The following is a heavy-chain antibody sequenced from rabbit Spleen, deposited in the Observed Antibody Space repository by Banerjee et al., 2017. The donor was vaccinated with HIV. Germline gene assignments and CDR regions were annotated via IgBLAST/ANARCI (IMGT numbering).Heavy chain of an antibody. CDR3: ARDAGTSFSTYGMDL. Sequence: QSLEESGGGLVKPGASLTLTCNASGFSFNSGYDMCWVRQAPGKGLEWVACAYAGSGGTTYYASWAKGRFTISKASSTTVTLQMTSLTAADTATYFCARDAGTSFSTYGMDLWGPGTRVTVS. CDR1: GFSFNSGYD. J-gene: IGHJ6*01. D-gene: IGHD8-1*01. CDR2: AYAGSGGTT. V-gene: IGHV1S40*01.